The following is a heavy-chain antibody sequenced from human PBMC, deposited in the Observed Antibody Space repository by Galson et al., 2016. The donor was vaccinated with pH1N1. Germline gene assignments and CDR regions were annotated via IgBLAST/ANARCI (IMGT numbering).Heavy chain of an antibody. V-gene: IGHV3-20*04. D-gene: IGHD6-13*01. J-gene: IGHJ4*02. Sequence: SLRLSCAASGFIFDDYGMSWVRQVPGKGLEWVSGINWKGSSTEYAGSVKGRFTISRDNAKSSVFLQMNSLSAEDTALYYCARAFHSNSWYYFVYWGQGTLVAVSS. CDR3: ARAFHSNSWYYFVY. CDR1: GFIFDDYG. CDR2: INWKGSST.